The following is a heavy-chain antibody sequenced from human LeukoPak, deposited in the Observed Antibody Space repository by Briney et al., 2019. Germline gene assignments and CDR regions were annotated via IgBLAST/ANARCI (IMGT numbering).Heavy chain of an antibody. D-gene: IGHD5-24*01. V-gene: IGHV4-38-2*02. CDR1: GCSISSGYY. J-gene: IGHJ4*02. Sequence: SETLSLTCTVSGCSISSGYYWGWIRQPPGKGLEWIGSIYHSGSTYYNPSLKSRVTISVDTSKNQFSLKLSSVTAADTAVYYCARIRVEIATITHFDYWGQGTLVNVSS. CDR2: IYHSGST. CDR3: ARIRVEIATITHFDY.